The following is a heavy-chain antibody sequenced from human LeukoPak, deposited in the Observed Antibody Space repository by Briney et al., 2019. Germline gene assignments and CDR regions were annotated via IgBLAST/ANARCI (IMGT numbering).Heavy chain of an antibody. J-gene: IGHJ4*02. Sequence: GGSLRLSCAASGFTFSSYAMHWVRQAPGKGLEYVSAISSNGGSTYYANSVKGRFTISRDNSKNTLYLQMGGLRAEDMAVYYCARSFMVRGVFPDYWGQGTLVTVSS. CDR3: ARSFMVRGVFPDY. CDR1: GFTFSSYA. V-gene: IGHV3-64*01. D-gene: IGHD3-10*01. CDR2: ISSNGGST.